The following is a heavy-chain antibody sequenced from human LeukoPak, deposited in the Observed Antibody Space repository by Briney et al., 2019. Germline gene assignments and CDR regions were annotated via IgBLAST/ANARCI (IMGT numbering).Heavy chain of an antibody. J-gene: IGHJ4*02. CDR2: IYSSGET. CDR1: GGSINTYY. V-gene: IGHV4-4*07. CDR3: ARTPQGDNYFDY. D-gene: IGHD3-9*01. Sequence: SENLSLTCTVSGGSINTYYWTWIRQPAGKGLEWIGRIYSSGETNYNPSLKSRVTMSVDTSNNQLSLMMTSVTAADTAVFYCARTPQGDNYFDYWGQGHLVIVSS.